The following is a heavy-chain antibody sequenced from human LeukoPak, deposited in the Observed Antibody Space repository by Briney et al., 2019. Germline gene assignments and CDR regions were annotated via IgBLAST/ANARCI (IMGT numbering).Heavy chain of an antibody. J-gene: IGHJ6*04. CDR2: ISSSSSYI. V-gene: IGHV3-21*01. CDR1: GFTFSSYS. CDR3: AREPPYDFWSEMDV. D-gene: IGHD3-3*01. Sequence: GGSLRLSCAASGFTFSSYSMNWVRQAPGKGLEWVSSISSSSSYIYYADSVKGRFTISRDNAKNSLYLQMNSLRAEDTAVYYCAREPPYDFWSEMDVWGKGTTVTVSS.